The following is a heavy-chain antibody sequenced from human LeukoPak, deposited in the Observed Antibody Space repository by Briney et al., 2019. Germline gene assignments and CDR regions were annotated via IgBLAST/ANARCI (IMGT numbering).Heavy chain of an antibody. J-gene: IGHJ3*02. V-gene: IGHV1-2*02. CDR1: GHTFTGYY. CDR2: INPNSGGT. CDR3: AGYSGSYLVLGTFDI. Sequence: ASVKVSCKASGHTFTGYYFHWARQAPGQGLEWMGWINPNSGGTNYAQKFQGRVTMTRDTSISTAYMELSRLRSDDTAVYYCAGYSGSYLVLGTFDIWGQGTMVTVSS. D-gene: IGHD1-26*01.